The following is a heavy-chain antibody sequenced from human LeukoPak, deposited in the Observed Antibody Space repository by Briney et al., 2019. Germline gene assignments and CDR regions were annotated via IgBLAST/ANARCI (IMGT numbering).Heavy chain of an antibody. V-gene: IGHV3-23*01. CDR1: GFTFSSYA. CDR2: ISGSGGST. J-gene: IGHJ4*02. D-gene: IGHD3-9*01. Sequence: GGSLRLSCAASGFTFSSYAMSWVRQAPGKGLEWVSAISGSGGSTYYADSVKGRFTISRDNSKNTLYLQMSSLRAEDTAVYYCAKDAQITYYDILTGYYYFDYWGQGTLVTVSS. CDR3: AKDAQITYYDILTGYYYFDY.